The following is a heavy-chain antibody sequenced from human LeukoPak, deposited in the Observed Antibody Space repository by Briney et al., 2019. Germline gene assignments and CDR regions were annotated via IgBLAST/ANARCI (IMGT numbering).Heavy chain of an antibody. J-gene: IGHJ4*02. V-gene: IGHV3-30*02. Sequence: GGSLRRSCAASGFTFSSYGMHWVRQAPGKGLEWVAFIRYDGSNKYYADSVKGRFTIARDNSKNTLYLKMNSLRAEDTAVYYCAKEDCGGDCRSYYFDYWGQGTLVTVSS. CDR1: GFTFSSYG. CDR2: IRYDGSNK. D-gene: IGHD2-21*01. CDR3: AKEDCGGDCRSYYFDY.